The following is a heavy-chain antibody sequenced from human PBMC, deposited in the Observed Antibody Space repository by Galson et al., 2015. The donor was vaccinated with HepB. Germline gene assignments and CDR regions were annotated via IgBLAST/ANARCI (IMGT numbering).Heavy chain of an antibody. CDR1: GFAFSDYY. Sequence: SLRLSCAASGFAFSDYYMSWIRQAPGKGLEWLSHISSSGSTKYYADSVKGRFTISRDNAKNSLDLQMNSLRAEDTAVYYCARDLYSHTPQSFYGMAVWGQGTTVTVSS. CDR3: ARDLYSHTPQSFYGMAV. J-gene: IGHJ6*02. D-gene: IGHD4-11*01. V-gene: IGHV3-11*01. CDR2: ISSSGSTK.